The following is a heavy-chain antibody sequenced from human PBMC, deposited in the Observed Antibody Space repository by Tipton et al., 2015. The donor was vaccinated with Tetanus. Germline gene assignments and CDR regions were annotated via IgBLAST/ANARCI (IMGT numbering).Heavy chain of an antibody. CDR1: GFRFDTYA. J-gene: IGHJ4*02. V-gene: IGHV3-9*01. Sequence: SLRLSCTTSGFRFDTYAMFWVRQIPGKGLEWISGISWNSDHIGYADSVKGRFTTSRDNAKNSLYLQMNNLRVEDTALYYCAREAYYYDSSGYNNYFDYWGQGTLVTVSS. CDR3: AREAYYYDSSGYNNYFDY. D-gene: IGHD3-22*01. CDR2: ISWNSDHI.